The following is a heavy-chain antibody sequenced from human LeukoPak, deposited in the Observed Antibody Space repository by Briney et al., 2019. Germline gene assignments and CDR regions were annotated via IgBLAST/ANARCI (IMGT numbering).Heavy chain of an antibody. CDR2: INPSGGST. Sequence: ASVKVSCKASGYTFTSYYMHWVRQAPGQGLEWMGIINPSGGSTSYAQKFQGRVTMTRDTSTSTVYMELSSLRSEDTAVYYCAKDAPAVVITTELDYWGQGTLVTVSS. V-gene: IGHV1-46*01. CDR1: GYTFTSYY. D-gene: IGHD3-22*01. J-gene: IGHJ4*02. CDR3: AKDAPAVVITTELDY.